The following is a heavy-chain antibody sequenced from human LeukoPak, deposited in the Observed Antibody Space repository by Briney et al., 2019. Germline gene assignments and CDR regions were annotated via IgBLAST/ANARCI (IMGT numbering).Heavy chain of an antibody. V-gene: IGHV3-21*01. D-gene: IGHD1-26*01. CDR3: ARDTRELRGGFDY. CDR1: GFTSSSYS. J-gene: IGHJ4*02. Sequence: PGGSLRLSCAASGFTSSSYSMNWVRQAPGKGLEWVSSISSSSYIYYADSVKGRFTISRDNAKNSLYLQMNSLRAEDTAVYYCARDTRELRGGFDYWGQGTLVTVSS. CDR2: ISSSSYI.